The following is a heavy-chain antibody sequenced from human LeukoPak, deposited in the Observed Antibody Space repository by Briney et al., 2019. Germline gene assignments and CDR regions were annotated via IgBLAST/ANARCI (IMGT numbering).Heavy chain of an antibody. D-gene: IGHD6-13*01. V-gene: IGHV3-21*01. CDR3: ARERKVGIAAAGTGP. CDR2: ISSSSSYI. CDR1: GFTFSSYS. Sequence: GGSLRLSCAASGFTFSSYSMNWVRQAPGKGLEWVSSISSSSSYIYYADSVKGRFTISRDNAKNSLYLQMNSLRAEDTAVYYCARERKVGIAAAGTGPWGQGTLVTVSS. J-gene: IGHJ5*02.